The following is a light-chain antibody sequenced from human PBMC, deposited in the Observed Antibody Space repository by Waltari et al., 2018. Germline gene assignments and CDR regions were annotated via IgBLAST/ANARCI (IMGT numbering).Light chain of an antibody. J-gene: IGKJ2*03. CDR3: QQGYNTPYS. CDR2: AAS. CDR1: QGISSW. V-gene: IGKV1-12*01. Sequence: DIQMTQSPSSLSASVGDKVTITCRASQGISSWLACYQQKPGKAPKLLIYAASSLQSGVPSRFSGSGSGTDYTLTISSLQPEDFATYYCQQGYNTPYSFGQGTKVEIK.